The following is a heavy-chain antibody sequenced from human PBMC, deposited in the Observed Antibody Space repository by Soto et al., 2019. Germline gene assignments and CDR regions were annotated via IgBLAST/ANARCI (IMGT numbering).Heavy chain of an antibody. J-gene: IGHJ4*02. CDR1: GFTFSSYG. CDR3: AKDISYTSGSRTDY. D-gene: IGHD3-10*01. CDR2: ISYDGNNK. V-gene: IGHV3-30*18. Sequence: QVQLVESGGGVVQPGRSLRLSCAASGFTFSSYGMHWVRQAPGKGLDWVALISYDGNNKYYGDSVKGRFTISRDNSKNTLYLQMNSLRADETAVYYCAKDISYTSGSRTDYWGQGTLVTVSS.